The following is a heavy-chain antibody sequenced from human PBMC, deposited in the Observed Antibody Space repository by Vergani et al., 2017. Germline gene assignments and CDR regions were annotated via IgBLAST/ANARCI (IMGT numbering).Heavy chain of an antibody. V-gene: IGHV3-30*18. CDR1: GFTFSSYG. CDR3: AKGSSGNDGVYFDY. D-gene: IGHD3-10*01. Sequence: QVQVVESGGGVVKPGRSLRLSCAASGFTFSSYGMHWVRQAPGKGLEWVAVISYDGSNKYYADSVKGRFTISRDNSMKTLYLQMNSLRAEDTDVYYCAKGSSGNDGVYFDYWGQGSLVTVSS. CDR2: ISYDGSNK. J-gene: IGHJ4*02.